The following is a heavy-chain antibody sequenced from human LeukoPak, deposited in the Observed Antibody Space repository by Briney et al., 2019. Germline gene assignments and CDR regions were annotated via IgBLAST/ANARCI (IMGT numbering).Heavy chain of an antibody. CDR3: AKGPAVAGLYYMDV. CDR2: IRYDGSNK. J-gene: IGHJ6*03. D-gene: IGHD6-19*01. Sequence: GGSLRLSCAASGFTFSSYGMHWVRQAPGKGLEWVAFIRYDGSNKYYADSVKGRFTISRDNSKNTLYLQMNSLRAEDTAVYYCAKGPAVAGLYYMDVWGKGTTVTVSS. CDR1: GFTFSSYG. V-gene: IGHV3-30*02.